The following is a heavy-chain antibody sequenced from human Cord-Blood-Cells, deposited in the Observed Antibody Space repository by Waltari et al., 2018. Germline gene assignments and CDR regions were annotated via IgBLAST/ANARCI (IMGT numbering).Heavy chain of an antibody. CDR1: GYTLTGYY. CDR3: ARKGELGNWFDP. Sequence: QVQLVQSGAEVKKPGASVKVSCKASGYTLTGYYMHWVRQAPGQGLEWMGRINPNSGGKNYEQKFQGRVTMTRDTSISTAYRELSRLRSDDTAVYYCARKGELGNWFDPWGQGTLVTVSS. D-gene: IGHD7-27*01. V-gene: IGHV1-2*06. J-gene: IGHJ5*02. CDR2: INPNSGGK.